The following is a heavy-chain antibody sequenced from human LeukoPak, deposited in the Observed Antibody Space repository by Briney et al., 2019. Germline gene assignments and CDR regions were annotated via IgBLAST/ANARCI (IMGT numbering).Heavy chain of an antibody. V-gene: IGHV4-34*01. CDR3: ARGRQYYYGSGRPRAPFDY. CDR1: GGSFSGYY. D-gene: IGHD3-10*01. J-gene: IGHJ4*02. Sequence: KPSETLSLTCAVYGGSFSGYYWSWIRQPPGKGLEWIGGINHSGSTNYNPSLKSRVTISVDTSKNQFSLKLSSVTAADTAVYYCARGRQYYYGSGRPRAPFDYWGQGTLVTVSS. CDR2: INHSGST.